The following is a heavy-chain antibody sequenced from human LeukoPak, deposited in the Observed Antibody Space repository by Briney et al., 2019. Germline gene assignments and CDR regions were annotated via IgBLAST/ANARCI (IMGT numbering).Heavy chain of an antibody. CDR1: GLIVSNYW. Sequence: GGSLRLSCAASGLIVSNYWMSWVRQAPGKGLEWVDNIKQDGSEKYYVDSVKGRFTISRDNVKNSLYLQMNSLRAEDTAVYYCARGADEFVWGSYRSNWFDPWGQGTLVTVSS. D-gene: IGHD3-16*02. CDR3: ARGADEFVWGSYRSNWFDP. CDR2: IKQDGSEK. J-gene: IGHJ5*02. V-gene: IGHV3-7*04.